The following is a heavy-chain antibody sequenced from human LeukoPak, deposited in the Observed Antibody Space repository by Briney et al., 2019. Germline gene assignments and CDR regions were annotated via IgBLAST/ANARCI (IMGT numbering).Heavy chain of an antibody. J-gene: IGHJ6*03. CDR1: GYTFTSYA. CDR3: ARSKGYCSSTSCYKGYYYYMDV. D-gene: IGHD2-2*02. Sequence: GASVKVSCKASGYTFTSYAMNWVRQAPGQGLEWMGWINTNTGNPTYAQGFTGRFVFSLDTSVSTAYLQISSLKAEDTAVYYCARSKGYCSSTSCYKGYYYYMDVWGKGTTVTVSS. CDR2: INTNTGNP. V-gene: IGHV7-4-1*02.